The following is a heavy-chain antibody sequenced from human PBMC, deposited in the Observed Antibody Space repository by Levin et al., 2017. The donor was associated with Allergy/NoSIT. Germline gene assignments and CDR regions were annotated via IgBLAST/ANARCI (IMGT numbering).Heavy chain of an antibody. CDR1: GFTFSSYA. CDR3: AKDRGVAGPRLDY. J-gene: IGHJ4*02. Sequence: GESLKISCAASGFTFSSYAMSWVRQAPGKGLEWVSAISGSGGSTYYADSVKGRFTISRDNSKNTLYLQMNSLRAEDTAVYYCAKDRGVAGPRLDYWGQGTLVTVSS. V-gene: IGHV3-23*01. CDR2: ISGSGGST. D-gene: IGHD3-10*01.